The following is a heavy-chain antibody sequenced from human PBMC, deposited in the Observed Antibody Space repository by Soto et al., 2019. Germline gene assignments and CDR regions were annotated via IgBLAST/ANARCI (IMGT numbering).Heavy chain of an antibody. Sequence: QIQLVQSAAEVKKPGASVKVSCKASGYMFNIYGINWVRQAPGQGLEWMGWISGYNGNTNYTQKVQGRVTMTTDTSTNTAHMELRSLRSDDTAVYYCARGYCSRDSCYSYWFDPWGQGTSVTVSS. CDR2: ISGYNGNT. D-gene: IGHD2-15*01. CDR1: GYMFNIYG. V-gene: IGHV1-18*01. J-gene: IGHJ5*02. CDR3: ARGYCSRDSCYSYWFDP.